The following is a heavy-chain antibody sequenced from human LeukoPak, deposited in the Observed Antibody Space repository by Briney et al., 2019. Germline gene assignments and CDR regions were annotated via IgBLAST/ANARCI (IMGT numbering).Heavy chain of an antibody. CDR1: GGSISNYY. D-gene: IGHD3-10*02. CDR2: IYYSGTT. Sequence: PSETLSLTCTVSGGSISNYYWSWIRQPPGKGLEWIGYIYYSGTTNYNPSLKSRVTISVDTSKNQFPLKLSSVTAADTAVYYCARHAPNSLSGGSDPWGQGTLVTVSS. J-gene: IGHJ5*02. CDR3: ARHAPNSLSGGSDP. V-gene: IGHV4-59*08.